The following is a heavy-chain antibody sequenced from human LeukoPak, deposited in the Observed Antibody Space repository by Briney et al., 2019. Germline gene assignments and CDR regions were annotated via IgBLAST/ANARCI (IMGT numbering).Heavy chain of an antibody. Sequence: PSETLSLTCTVSGGSISSSSYYWGWIRQPPGKGLEWIGSIYYSGSTYYNPSLKSRVTISVDTSKNQFSLKLSSVTAADTAVCYCARLSTATPHAFDIWGQGTMVTVSS. D-gene: IGHD4-17*01. CDR2: IYYSGST. CDR3: ARLSTATPHAFDI. CDR1: GGSISSSSYY. J-gene: IGHJ3*02. V-gene: IGHV4-39*01.